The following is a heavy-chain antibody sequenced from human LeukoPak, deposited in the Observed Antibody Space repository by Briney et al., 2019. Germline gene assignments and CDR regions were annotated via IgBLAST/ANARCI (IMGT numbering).Heavy chain of an antibody. D-gene: IGHD3-22*01. CDR2: IYYSGST. CDR3: ARGHTYYYDSSGYYYNYFDY. V-gene: IGHV4-59*01. Sequence: SETLSLTCTVSGGSISPYYWSWIRQPPGKGLEWIGYIYYSGSTNYNPSLKSRVTISVDTSKNQFSLKLSSVTAADTAVYYCARGHTYYYDSSGYYYNYFDYWGQGTLVTVSS. CDR1: GGSISPYY. J-gene: IGHJ4*02.